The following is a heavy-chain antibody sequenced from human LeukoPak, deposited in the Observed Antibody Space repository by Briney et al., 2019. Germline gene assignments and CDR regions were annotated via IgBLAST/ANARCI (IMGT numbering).Heavy chain of an antibody. CDR2: IKQDGSEK. D-gene: IGHD3-22*01. Sequence: GGSLRLSCAASGFTFSSYWMSWVRQAPGKGLEWVANIKQDGSEKYYVDSVKGRFTISRDNAKNSLYLQMNSLRAEDTAVYYCARVSYYDSSGCFDPWGQGTLVTVSS. V-gene: IGHV3-7*01. CDR1: GFTFSSYW. CDR3: ARVSYYDSSGCFDP. J-gene: IGHJ5*02.